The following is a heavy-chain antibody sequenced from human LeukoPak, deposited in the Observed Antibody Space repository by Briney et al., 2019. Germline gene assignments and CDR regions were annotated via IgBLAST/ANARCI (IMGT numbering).Heavy chain of an antibody. CDR1: GYTFIRYT. CDR3: ARGWYNYYYGMDV. J-gene: IGHJ6*04. CDR2: INAGNGYT. D-gene: IGHD6-19*01. V-gene: IGHV1-3*01. Sequence: ASVKVSCKASGYTFIRYTMHWVRQAPGQRLEWMGWINAGNGYTEYSQKFQGRVTITRDTSASTAHMELSSLRSEDTAVYYCARGWYNYYYGMDVWGKGTTVTVSS.